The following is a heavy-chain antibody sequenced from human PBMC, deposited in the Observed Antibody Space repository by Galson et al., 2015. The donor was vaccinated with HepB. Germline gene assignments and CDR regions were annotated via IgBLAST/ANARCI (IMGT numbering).Heavy chain of an antibody. CDR3: AREGRYSSSWGGNYGMDV. V-gene: IGHV1-69*06. D-gene: IGHD6-13*01. CDR1: GGTFSSYA. CDR2: TIPIFGTA. J-gene: IGHJ6*02. Sequence: SVKVSCKASGGTFSSYAISWVRQAPGQGLEWMGGTIPIFGTANYAQKLQGRVTITADKSTSTAYMELSSLRSEDTAWYYCAREGRYSSSWGGNYGMDVWGQGTTVTVSS.